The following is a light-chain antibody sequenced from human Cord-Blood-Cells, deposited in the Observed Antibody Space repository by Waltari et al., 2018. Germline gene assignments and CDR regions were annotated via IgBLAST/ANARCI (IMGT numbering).Light chain of an antibody. J-gene: IGKJ4*01. CDR1: QGISSW. CDR3: QQAHSFPFT. V-gene: IGKV1-12*01. CDR2: AAS. Sequence: IQMTPYPSSVSESVGDRVTISCRASQGISSWLAWSQQKPGNAPKLLIYAASSLQSGAPSRFSGSGSGTDFTLTISSLQPEDVATYYCQQAHSFPFTFGGGTKVEIK.